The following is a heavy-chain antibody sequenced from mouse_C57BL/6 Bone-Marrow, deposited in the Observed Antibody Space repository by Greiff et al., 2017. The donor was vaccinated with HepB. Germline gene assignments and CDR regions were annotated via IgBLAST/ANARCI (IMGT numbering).Heavy chain of an antibody. CDR1: GYTFTSYW. D-gene: IGHD6-1*01. V-gene: IGHV1-64*01. Sequence: QVQLQQPGAELVKPGASVKLSCKASGYTFTSYWMHWVKQRPGQGLEWIGMIHPNSGSTNYNEKFKSKATLTVDKSSSTAYMQLSSLTSEDSAVYYCARSDAILEGYFDYWGQGTTLTVSS. J-gene: IGHJ2*01. CDR2: IHPNSGST. CDR3: ARSDAILEGYFDY.